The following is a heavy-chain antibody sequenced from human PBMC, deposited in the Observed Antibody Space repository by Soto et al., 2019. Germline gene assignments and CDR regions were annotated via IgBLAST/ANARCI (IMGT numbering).Heavy chain of an antibody. V-gene: IGHV1-2*04. Sequence: ASVKVSCKASGYSFTDYHIHWVRQAPGQGLEWLGRINPKSGGTSTAQKFQGWVTMSRDRSISTVYMELTRLRSDDTAVYFCARGHSTDCSNGVCSFFYNHEMDVWGQGTTVTVSS. J-gene: IGHJ6*02. CDR1: GYSFTDYH. CDR2: INPKSGGT. CDR3: ARGHSTDCSNGVCSFFYNHEMDV. D-gene: IGHD2-8*01.